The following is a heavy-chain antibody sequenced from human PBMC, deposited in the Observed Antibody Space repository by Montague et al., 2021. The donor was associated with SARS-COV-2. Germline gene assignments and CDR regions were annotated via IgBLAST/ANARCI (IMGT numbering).Heavy chain of an antibody. Sequence: SLRLSWAASGFTFSQYDMHWVRQVTGKGLEWVSGIGKAGDTHYPGTVKGRFTISREDAKNSLYLQMNSLRAGDAAVYYCGRGVRYFGSGGWSLYYYSVDVWGQGTTVTVSS. V-gene: IGHV3-13*01. D-gene: IGHD3-10*01. CDR1: GFTFSQYD. CDR2: IGKAGDT. J-gene: IGHJ6*02. CDR3: GRGVRYFGSGGWSLYYYSVDV.